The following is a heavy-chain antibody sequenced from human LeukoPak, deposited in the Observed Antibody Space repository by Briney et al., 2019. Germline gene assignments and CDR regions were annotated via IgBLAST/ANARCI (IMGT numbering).Heavy chain of an antibody. D-gene: IGHD4-11*01. CDR1: GGSFSGYY. Sequence: PSETLSLTCAVYGGSFSGYYWSWIRQPPGKGLEWIGEINHSGSTNYNPSLKSRVTISVDTSKNQFSLKLSSVTAADTAVYYCARGRSTVTTYWDYWGQGTLVTDSS. J-gene: IGHJ4*02. CDR2: INHSGST. CDR3: ARGRSTVTTYWDY. V-gene: IGHV4-34*01.